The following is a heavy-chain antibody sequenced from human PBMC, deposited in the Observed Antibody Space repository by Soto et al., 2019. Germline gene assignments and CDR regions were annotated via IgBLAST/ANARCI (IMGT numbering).Heavy chain of an antibody. CDR1: GGSISSGDYY. CDR3: ARAPMEYSSSSLGYSSPLHAFDI. CDR2: IYYSGST. J-gene: IGHJ3*02. Sequence: SETLSLTCTVSGGSISSGDYYWSWIRQPPGKGLEWIGYIYYSGSTYYNPSLKSRVTISVDTSKNQFSLKLSSVTAADTAVYYCARAPMEYSSSSLGYSSPLHAFDIWGQVTMVTVSS. V-gene: IGHV4-30-4*01. D-gene: IGHD6-6*01.